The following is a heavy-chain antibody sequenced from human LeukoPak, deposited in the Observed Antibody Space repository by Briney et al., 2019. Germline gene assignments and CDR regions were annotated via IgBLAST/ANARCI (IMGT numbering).Heavy chain of an antibody. CDR2: IYYSGST. CDR3: ARENSGWYTYWYYYMDV. J-gene: IGHJ6*03. Sequence: PSETLSLTCAVYGGSFSGYYWSWIRQPPGKGLEWIGYIYYSGSTNYKSSLKSRVTISVDTSKNQFSLKLSSVTAADTAVYYCARENSGWYTYWYYYMDVWGKGTTVTISS. V-gene: IGHV4-59*01. D-gene: IGHD6-19*01. CDR1: GGSFSGYY.